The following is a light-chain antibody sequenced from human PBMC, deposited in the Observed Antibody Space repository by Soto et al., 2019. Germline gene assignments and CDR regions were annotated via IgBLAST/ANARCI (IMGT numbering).Light chain of an antibody. Sequence: DIQLTQSPSFLSASVGDRVTITCRASQSISSYLNWYQQKPGKAPKLLIYAASSLQSGVPSRFSGSGSGTDFTLTISSLQPEDFATYYCQQSYSTPLLTFGGGTKVDIK. V-gene: IGKV1-39*01. CDR3: QQSYSTPLLT. CDR1: QSISSY. CDR2: AAS. J-gene: IGKJ4*01.